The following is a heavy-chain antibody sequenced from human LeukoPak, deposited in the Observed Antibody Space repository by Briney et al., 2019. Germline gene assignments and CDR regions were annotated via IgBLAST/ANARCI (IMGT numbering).Heavy chain of an antibody. J-gene: IGHJ4*02. D-gene: IGHD6-19*01. CDR2: ISAYNGNT. CDR3: ARASESGWREFDY. CDR1: GYTFTSYY. Sequence: ASVKVSCKASGYTFTSYYMHWVRQAPGQGLEWMGWISAYNGNTNYAQKFQGRVTMTTDTSTSTAYMELRSLRSDDTAVYYCARASESGWREFDYWGQGTLVTVSS. V-gene: IGHV1-18*04.